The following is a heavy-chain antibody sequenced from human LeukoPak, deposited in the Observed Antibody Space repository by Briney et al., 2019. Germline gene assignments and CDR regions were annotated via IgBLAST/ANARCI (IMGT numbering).Heavy chain of an antibody. J-gene: IGHJ4*02. V-gene: IGHV3-21*01. CDR3: ARESRSASYFDY. Sequence: GGSLRLSCAASGFTFSSCSMNWVRQAPGKGLEWVSSISSSSSYIYYADSVKGRFTISRDNAKNSLYLQMNSLRAEDTAVYYCARESRSASYFDYWGQGALVTVSS. CDR2: ISSSSSYI. CDR1: GFTFSSCS.